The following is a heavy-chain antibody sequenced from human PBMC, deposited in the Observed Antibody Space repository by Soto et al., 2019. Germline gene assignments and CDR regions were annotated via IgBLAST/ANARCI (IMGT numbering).Heavy chain of an antibody. Sequence: ASVKVSCKASGYTFTSYAMHWVRQAPGQRLEWMGWINAGNGNTKYSQKFQGRVTITRDTSASTAYMELSSLRSEDTAVYYCARDFQRSRTFDYWGQGTLVTVSS. CDR3: ARDFQRSRTFDY. D-gene: IGHD1-1*01. CDR2: INAGNGNT. J-gene: IGHJ4*02. V-gene: IGHV1-3*01. CDR1: GYTFTSYA.